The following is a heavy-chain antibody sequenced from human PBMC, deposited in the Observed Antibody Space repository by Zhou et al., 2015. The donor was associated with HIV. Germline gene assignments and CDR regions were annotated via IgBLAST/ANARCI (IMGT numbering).Heavy chain of an antibody. CDR3: ARSIAAAGTHMSNGDY. CDR2: IIPIFGTA. D-gene: IGHD6-13*01. Sequence: QVQLVQSGAEVKKPGSSVKVSCKASGGTFSSYAISWVRQAPGQGLEWMGGIIPIFGTANYAQKFQGRVTITADESTSTAYMELSSLRSEDTAVYYCARSIAAAGTHMSNGDYWGQGNPGHRLL. V-gene: IGHV1-69*01. CDR1: GGTFSSYA. J-gene: IGHJ4*02.